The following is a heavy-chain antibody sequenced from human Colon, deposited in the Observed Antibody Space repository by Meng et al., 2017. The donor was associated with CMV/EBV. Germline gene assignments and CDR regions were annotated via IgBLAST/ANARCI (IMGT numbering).Heavy chain of an antibody. D-gene: IGHD6-6*01. J-gene: IGHJ4*02. CDR3: ASPRYYSSSSFDFDY. CDR2: ISSSSSYI. CDR1: GFTFSSYP. Sequence: GESLKISCAASGFTFSSYPMYWVRQAPGKGLEWVASISSSSSYIYYADSLKGRFTISRDDARNSLFLQMNSLSVEDTAVYYCASPRYYSSSSFDFDYWGQGTLVTVSS. V-gene: IGHV3-21*01.